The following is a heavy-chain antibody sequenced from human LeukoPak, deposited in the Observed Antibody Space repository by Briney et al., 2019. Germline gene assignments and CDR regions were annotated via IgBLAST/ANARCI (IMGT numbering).Heavy chain of an antibody. CDR3: AKRDGYNLGPTDY. CDR1: GFTFNNYA. J-gene: IGHJ4*02. CDR2: ISGSGGST. V-gene: IGHV3-23*01. Sequence: GGSLRLSCASSGFTFNNYAMTWVRQAPGKGLEWVSAISGSGGSTYYADSVKGRFTISRDNSKNTLYLQMNSLRAEDTAVYYCAKRDGYNLGPTDYWGQGTLVTVSS. D-gene: IGHD5-24*01.